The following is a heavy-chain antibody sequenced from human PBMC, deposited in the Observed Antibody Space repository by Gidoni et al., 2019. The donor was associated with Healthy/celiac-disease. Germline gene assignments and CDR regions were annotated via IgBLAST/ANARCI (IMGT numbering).Heavy chain of an antibody. J-gene: IGHJ4*02. V-gene: IGHV1-46*01. Sequence: QVQLVQSGAEALKPGASVKVSCKASGYASTSYDMHWGRQAPGQGLEWMGIINPSGGSTSYAQKCQDGVTMTRDTSTSTVYMELSSLRTEDTAVYYCAREERVRAGSFDYWGQGTLVTVSS. CDR1: GYASTSYD. CDR2: INPSGGST. CDR3: AREERVRAGSFDY.